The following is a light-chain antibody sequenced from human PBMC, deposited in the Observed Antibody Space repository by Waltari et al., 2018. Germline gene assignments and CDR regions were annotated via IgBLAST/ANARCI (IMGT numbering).Light chain of an antibody. J-gene: IGKJ2*01. CDR2: GSS. CDR3: QQYTHWPPYT. CDR1: QSVSSN. Sequence: EIVMTQSPATLSVSPGERATLSCRASQSVSSNLAWYQQKPGQAPRLLLYGSSTRAIGIPARFSGSGSGKEFILTISSIQSEDFGIYYCQQYTHWPPYTFGQGTKLEIK. V-gene: IGKV3D-15*01.